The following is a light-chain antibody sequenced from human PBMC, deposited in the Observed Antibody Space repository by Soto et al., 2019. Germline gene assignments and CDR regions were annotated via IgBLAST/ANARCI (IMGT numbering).Light chain of an antibody. CDR2: KAS. Sequence: DIQMTQSPSTLSASVGDRVTITCRASQNIRSWLAWYQQKPGKAPRLLIYKASSLESGVPSRFSGCGSGTEFTLTISSLQPDDSATYYWQQYDSSSTFGGGTKVDIK. CDR3: QQYDSSST. CDR1: QNIRSW. V-gene: IGKV1-5*03. J-gene: IGKJ4*02.